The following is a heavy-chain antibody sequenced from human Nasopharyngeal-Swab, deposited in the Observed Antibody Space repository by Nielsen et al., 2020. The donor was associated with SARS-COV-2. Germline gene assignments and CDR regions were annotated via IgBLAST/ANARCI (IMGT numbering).Heavy chain of an antibody. CDR1: GYTFTSYY. Sequence: ASVKVSCKASGYTFTSYYMHWVRQAPGQGLEWMGIINPSGGSTSYAQKFQGRVTMTRDMSTSTVYMELSSLRSEDTAVYYCARDMSWDGTSRSVYYGMDVWGQGTTVTVSS. V-gene: IGHV1-46*01. CDR3: ARDMSWDGTSRSVYYGMDV. D-gene: IGHD2-2*01. CDR2: INPSGGST. J-gene: IGHJ6*02.